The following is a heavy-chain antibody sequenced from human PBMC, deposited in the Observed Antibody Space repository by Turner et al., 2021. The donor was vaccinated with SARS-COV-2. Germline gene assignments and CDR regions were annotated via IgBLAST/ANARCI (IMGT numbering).Heavy chain of an antibody. J-gene: IGHJ6*02. CDR3: ARDHRPVVVPAAKRAGSYCYGMDV. CDR2: IGSSSSCI. CDR1: GFTFSSYR. V-gene: IGHV3-21*01. Sequence: EVQLVESGGSLVTPGGSLRPSRATTGFTFSSYRMNWVRQAPLKGLECFSSIGSSSSCIYYADSVKGGFTISRDNAKNSLELQMNSLRAEDTALYYCARDHRPVVVPAAKRAGSYCYGMDVWGQGTTVTVSS. D-gene: IGHD2-2*01.